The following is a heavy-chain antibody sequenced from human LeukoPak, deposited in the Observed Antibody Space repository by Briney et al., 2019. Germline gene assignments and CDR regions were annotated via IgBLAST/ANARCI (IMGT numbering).Heavy chain of an antibody. CDR2: ISTRNTYI. Sequence: GGSLRLSCTASGFTFSTYPMNWVRQAPGKGLEWVSSISTRNTYIYYADSVKGRFTISRDNANNPLFLQMNNLTAADTAVYYCARAIAVTGGRGDYWGQGTLVTVSS. CDR3: ARAIAVTGGRGDY. V-gene: IGHV3-21*01. J-gene: IGHJ4*02. D-gene: IGHD6-19*01. CDR1: GFTFSTYP.